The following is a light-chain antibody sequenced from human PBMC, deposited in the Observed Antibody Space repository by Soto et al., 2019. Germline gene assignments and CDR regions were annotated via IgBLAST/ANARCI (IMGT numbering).Light chain of an antibody. Sequence: QSVLPQPASVSGSPGQSITISCTGTSSDIGRYNYVSWYQQYPGKAPKFMIYDVSNRPSGASNRFSGSKSGNTASLTISGLQAEDEADYYCSSYISSSTYVFGTGTKVTVL. CDR2: DVS. CDR3: SSYISSSTYV. V-gene: IGLV2-14*01. J-gene: IGLJ1*01. CDR1: SSDIGRYNY.